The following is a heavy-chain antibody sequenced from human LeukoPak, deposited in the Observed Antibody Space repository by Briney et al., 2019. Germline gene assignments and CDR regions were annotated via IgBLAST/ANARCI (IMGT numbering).Heavy chain of an antibody. D-gene: IGHD6-19*01. Sequence: GGSLRLSCAASGFTFSSYGMHWVRQAPGKGLEWVAVIWYDGSNKYYGDSVKGRFTISRDNSKNTLYLQMNSLRAVDTAVYYCARGKFSSGWYYFDYWGQGTLVTVST. J-gene: IGHJ4*02. CDR2: IWYDGSNK. V-gene: IGHV3-33*01. CDR1: GFTFSSYG. CDR3: ARGKFSSGWYYFDY.